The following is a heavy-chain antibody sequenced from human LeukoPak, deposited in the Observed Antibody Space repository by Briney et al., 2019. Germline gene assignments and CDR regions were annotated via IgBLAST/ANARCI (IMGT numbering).Heavy chain of an antibody. CDR2: TDHSGST. CDR1: GGSISSHY. V-gene: IGHV4-59*08. D-gene: IGHD6-13*01. CDR3: ARRIASVGYDALDI. Sequence: PSETLSLTCTVSGGSISSHYWSWVRQPPGKGLEWIGYTDHSGSTNYNPSLKSRVTISADTSKNNFSLKLSSVTATDTAVYYCARRIASVGYDALDIWGQGTMVTVSS. J-gene: IGHJ3*02.